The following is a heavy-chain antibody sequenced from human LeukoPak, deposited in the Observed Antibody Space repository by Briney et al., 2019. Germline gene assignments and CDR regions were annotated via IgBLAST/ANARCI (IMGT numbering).Heavy chain of an antibody. CDR2: IIPIFGTA. Sequence: SVKVSCKASGGTFSSYAISWVRQAPGQGLEWMGGIIPIFGTANYAQKFQGRVTITTDESTSTAYMELSSLRSEDTAVYYCARSPRNYDFDAFDIWGQGTMVTVSS. V-gene: IGHV1-69*05. CDR3: ARSPRNYDFDAFDI. J-gene: IGHJ3*02. D-gene: IGHD3-3*01. CDR1: GGTFSSYA.